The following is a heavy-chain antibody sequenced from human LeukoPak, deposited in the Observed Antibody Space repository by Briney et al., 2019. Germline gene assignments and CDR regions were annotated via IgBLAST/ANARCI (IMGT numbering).Heavy chain of an antibody. CDR3: ASELYSGSYYVTNY. CDR1: GFTFSDYY. Sequence: GGSLRLSCAASGFTFSDYYMSWIRQAPGKGLEWVSYISSSGSTIYYADSVKGRFTISRDNAKNPLYLQMNSLRAEDTAVYYCASELYSGSYYVTNYWGQGTLVTVSS. CDR2: ISSSGSTI. J-gene: IGHJ4*02. D-gene: IGHD1-26*01. V-gene: IGHV3-11*01.